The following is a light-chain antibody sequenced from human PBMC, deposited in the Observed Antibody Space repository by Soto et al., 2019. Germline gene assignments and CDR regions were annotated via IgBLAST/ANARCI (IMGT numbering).Light chain of an antibody. CDR1: QSVSSNY. CDR3: HQYGSLLRT. V-gene: IGKV3-20*01. CDR2: GAS. J-gene: IGKJ2*01. Sequence: EIVLTQSPGTLSLSPGERATLSCRASQSVSSNYLAWYQQKPGQAPRLLIYGASSRASGIPDRFSGSGSGTDFTLTISRLEPEDFAVYYCHQYGSLLRTFGQGTKLEIK.